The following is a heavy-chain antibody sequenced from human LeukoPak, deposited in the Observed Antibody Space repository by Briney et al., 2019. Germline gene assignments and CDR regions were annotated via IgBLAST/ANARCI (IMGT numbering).Heavy chain of an antibody. D-gene: IGHD2-2*01. J-gene: IGHJ4*02. Sequence: SVKVSCKASGYTFTGYYMHWVRQAPGQELEWMGWINPNSGGTNYAQQFQGRVTMTRDTSISTAYMELSRLRSDDTAVYYCAREVVSYWRVAQGIEDYWGQGTLVTVSS. V-gene: IGHV1-2*02. CDR2: INPNSGGT. CDR3: AREVVSYWRVAQGIEDY. CDR1: GYTFTGYY.